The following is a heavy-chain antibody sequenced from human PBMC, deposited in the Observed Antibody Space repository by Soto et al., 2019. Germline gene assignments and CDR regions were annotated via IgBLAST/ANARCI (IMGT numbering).Heavy chain of an antibody. CDR2: ISYDGSNK. J-gene: IGHJ4*02. Sequence: GGSLRLSCAASGFTFSSYGMHWVRQAPGKGLEWVAVISYDGSNKYYADSVKGRFTISRDNSKNTLYLQMNSLRAEDTAVYYCAKDSSGYPHLFDYWGQGTLVTVSS. V-gene: IGHV3-30*18. D-gene: IGHD3-10*01. CDR3: AKDSSGYPHLFDY. CDR1: GFTFSSYG.